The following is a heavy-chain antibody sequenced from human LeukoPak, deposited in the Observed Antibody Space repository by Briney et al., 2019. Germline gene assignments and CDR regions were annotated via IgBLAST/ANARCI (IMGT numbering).Heavy chain of an antibody. Sequence: GGSLRLSCAASGFTFSNYWMHWVRQAPGKGLEWVSSVSRSGGSIYYADSVKGRFTSSRDNSKNTLYLQMNSLRAEDTAVYYCAKDGGDHFDYWGQGTLVTVSS. CDR2: VSRSGGSI. J-gene: IGHJ4*02. CDR3: AKDGGDHFDY. CDR1: GFTFSNYW. D-gene: IGHD3-10*01. V-gene: IGHV3-23*01.